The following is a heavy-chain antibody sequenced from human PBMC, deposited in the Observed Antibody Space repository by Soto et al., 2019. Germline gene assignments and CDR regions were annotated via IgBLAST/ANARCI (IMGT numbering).Heavy chain of an antibody. CDR2: ISSSGSTI. D-gene: IGHD5-18*01. CDR1: GLTFSIYE. Sequence: AGGSLRLSCAASGLTFSIYEMNWVREAPGKGLEWVSYISSSGSTIYYADSVKGRFTISRDNAKNSLYLQMNSLRAEDTAVYYCARSAMVSDFWFDPWGQGTLVTVS. J-gene: IGHJ5*02. CDR3: ARSAMVSDFWFDP. V-gene: IGHV3-48*03.